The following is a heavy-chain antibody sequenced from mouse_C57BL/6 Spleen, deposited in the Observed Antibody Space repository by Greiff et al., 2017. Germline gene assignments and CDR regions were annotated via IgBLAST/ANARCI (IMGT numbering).Heavy chain of an antibody. V-gene: IGHV1-19*01. J-gene: IGHJ3*01. CDR3: ARSNYGSSFGGY. CDR2: INPYNGGT. Sequence: EVQLQQSGPVLVKPGASVKMSCKASGYTFTDYYMNWVKQSHGKSLEWIGVINPYNGGTSYNQKFKGKATLTVDKSSSTAYMELNSLTSEDSAVYYCARSNYGSSFGGYWGQGTLVTVSA. CDR1: GYTFTDYY. D-gene: IGHD1-1*01.